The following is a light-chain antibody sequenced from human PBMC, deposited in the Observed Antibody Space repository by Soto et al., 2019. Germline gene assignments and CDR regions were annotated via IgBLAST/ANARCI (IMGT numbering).Light chain of an antibody. CDR1: QSVSSY. Sequence: SQSPSTLSLSTGERATLSCMASQSVSSYLAWYRQRPGQAPRLLIYAASSRATGITDRFSGSGSGTDFTLTISRLEPADFAVYYCHQYGSSPGTFAQRTKV. CDR2: AAS. CDR3: HQYGSSPGT. V-gene: IGKV3-20*01. J-gene: IGKJ1*01.